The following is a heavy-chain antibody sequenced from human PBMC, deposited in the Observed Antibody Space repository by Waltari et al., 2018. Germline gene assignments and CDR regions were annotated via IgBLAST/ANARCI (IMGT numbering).Heavy chain of an antibody. Sequence: QVQLQQWGAGLLKPSETLSLTCAVYGGSFSGYYWSWIRQPPGKGLEWIGEINHSGSTNYNPSLKSRVTISVDTSKNQFSLKLSSVTAADTAVYYCARASIAVAGTLGRWFDPWGQGTLVTVSS. J-gene: IGHJ5*02. CDR2: INHSGST. V-gene: IGHV4-34*01. D-gene: IGHD6-19*01. CDR3: ARASIAVAGTLGRWFDP. CDR1: GGSFSGYY.